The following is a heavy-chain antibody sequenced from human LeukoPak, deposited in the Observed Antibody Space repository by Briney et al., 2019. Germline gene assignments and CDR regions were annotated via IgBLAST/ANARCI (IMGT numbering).Heavy chain of an antibody. CDR2: INWNGGST. J-gene: IGHJ4*02. CDR3: ARVYYDHVMGPTTHFDY. CDR1: GFTFDDYG. V-gene: IGHV3-20*04. Sequence: PGGSLRLSCAASGFTFDDYGMSWVRQAPGKGLEWVSGINWNGGSTGYADSVKGRFTISRDNAKNSLYLQMNSLRAEDTALYYCARVYYDHVMGPTTHFDYWGRGTLVTVSS. D-gene: IGHD3-16*01.